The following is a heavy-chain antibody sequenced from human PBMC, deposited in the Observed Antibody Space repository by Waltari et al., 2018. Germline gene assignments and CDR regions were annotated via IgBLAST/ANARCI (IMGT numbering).Heavy chain of an antibody. CDR1: GFTVSTTY. V-gene: IGHV3-53*01. D-gene: IGHD4-17*01. CDR3: ARGWIGTTSLGHDGMDV. CDR2: IYTGGDT. J-gene: IGHJ6*02. Sequence: EVQLVESGGGLIQPGGSLRLSCAVSGFTVSTTYMSWVRQAPGKGLEWVSVIYTGGDTYYADSVKGRFSISRDNSKNTLYRQMNSLRVEDTAIYYCARGWIGTTSLGHDGMDVWGQGTTVTVSS.